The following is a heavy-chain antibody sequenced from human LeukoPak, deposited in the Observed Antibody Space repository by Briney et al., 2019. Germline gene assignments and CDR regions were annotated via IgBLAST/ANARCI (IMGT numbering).Heavy chain of an antibody. J-gene: IGHJ1*01. CDR1: GGSISSYY. D-gene: IGHD6-6*01. CDR3: ARQYRQLGREKYFQH. CDR2: IYYSGST. Sequence: PSETLSLTCTVSGGSISSYYWSWIRRPPGKGLEWIGCIYYSGSTNYNPSLKSRVTISVDTSKNQLSLKLSSVTAADTAVYYCARQYRQLGREKYFQHWGQGTLVTVSS. V-gene: IGHV4-59*01.